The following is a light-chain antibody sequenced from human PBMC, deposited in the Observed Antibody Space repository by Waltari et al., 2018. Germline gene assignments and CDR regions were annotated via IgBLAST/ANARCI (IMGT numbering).Light chain of an antibody. Sequence: SALTQPDSVSGSPGPSITISCSGFSSDSGGYEYVSWYQQHPDKAPKVIIYDVSNRPSGVSTRFAGSKSGSSASLSISGLQAEDEADEYRSSFTSSTTGIFGGWTKLTVL. CDR2: DVS. CDR1: SSDSGGYEY. V-gene: IGLV2-14*01. CDR3: SSFTSSTTGI. J-gene: IGLJ2*01.